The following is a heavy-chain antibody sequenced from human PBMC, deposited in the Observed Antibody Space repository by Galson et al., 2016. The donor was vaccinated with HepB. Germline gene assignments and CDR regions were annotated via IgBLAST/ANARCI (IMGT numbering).Heavy chain of an antibody. Sequence: SLRLSCAASGFTFRSYSMNWVRQAPGKGLEHITYISGSGTTIFYADSVKGRFTVSRDKGRNSVSLQMNSQTVADTAVYYCARDSLGHGWHGEVVDSWGQGTLVTVSS. CDR3: ARDSLGHGWHGEVVDS. CDR1: GFTFRSYS. J-gene: IGHJ5*01. CDR2: ISGSGTTI. D-gene: IGHD6-19*01. V-gene: IGHV3-48*01.